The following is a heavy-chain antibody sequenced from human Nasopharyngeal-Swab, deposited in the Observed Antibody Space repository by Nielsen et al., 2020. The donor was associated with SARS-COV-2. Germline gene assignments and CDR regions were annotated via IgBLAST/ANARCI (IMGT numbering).Heavy chain of an antibody. J-gene: IGHJ4*02. Sequence: GESLKISCAASGFSFGSHGMHWVRQAPGKGLEWVALIWYDGSNKYYADSVKGRFTISRDNSKNTLYLQMNSLRAEDTAVYYCARGGYSSSSMDYWGQGTLVTVSS. CDR2: IWYDGSNK. CDR1: GFSFGSHG. V-gene: IGHV3-30*02. CDR3: ARGGYSSSSMDY. D-gene: IGHD6-6*01.